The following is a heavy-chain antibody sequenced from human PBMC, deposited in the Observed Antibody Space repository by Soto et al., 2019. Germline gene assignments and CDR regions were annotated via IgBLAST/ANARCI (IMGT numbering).Heavy chain of an antibody. V-gene: IGHV3-48*03. J-gene: IGHJ3*01. D-gene: IGHD2-2*01. CDR2: IHPGGQII. CDR3: ARRGSS. Sequence: PGGSLRLSCAASGFTFSSSEMYWVRQAPGKGLEWVSYIHPGGQIIFYADSVKGRFTISRDNAKNSVYLQINNLRAEDTAVYYCARRGSSWGQGTMVTVSS. CDR1: GFTFSSSE.